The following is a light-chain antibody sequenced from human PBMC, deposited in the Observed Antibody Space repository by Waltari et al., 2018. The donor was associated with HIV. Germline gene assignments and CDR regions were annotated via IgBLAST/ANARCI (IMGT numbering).Light chain of an antibody. CDR1: STTIGNYA. Sequence: QSALTQEASVSGTVGQKVTLSCTGTSTTIGNYAVGWYQQISHGAPNTVVFGNSLPSGIPDRFSGSKSGTIASLTISGLQPEDEAVYYCSTWDFSLNSVVFGGGTKLTV. V-gene: IGLV1-44*01. CDR2: GNS. CDR3: STWDFSLNSVV. J-gene: IGLJ2*01.